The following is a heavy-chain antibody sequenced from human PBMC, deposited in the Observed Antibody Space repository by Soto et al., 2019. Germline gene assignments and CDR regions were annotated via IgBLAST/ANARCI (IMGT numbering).Heavy chain of an antibody. CDR2: ISHDGSEK. Sequence: GGSLGLSCAASGFMFSGYGMHWIRQAPGKGLEWVAVISHDGSEKYYGDSVKGRCTVSRDNSNNTLFLQIDSLRAEDTAVYYCAKLVGGVKAIGAPGYWLDPWGQGTLVTVPS. D-gene: IGHD3-3*01. J-gene: IGHJ5*02. V-gene: IGHV3-30*18. CDR3: AKLVGGVKAIGAPGYWLDP. CDR1: GFMFSGYG.